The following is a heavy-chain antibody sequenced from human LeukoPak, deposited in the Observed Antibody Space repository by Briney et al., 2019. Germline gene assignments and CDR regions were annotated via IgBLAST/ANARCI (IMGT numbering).Heavy chain of an antibody. J-gene: IGHJ4*02. Sequence: SETLSLTCTVSGGSISSYYWNWIRKHPEKSLEWIGYIFYSGSAYYNPSLKSRVTISVDTSKNQFSLKLSSVTAADTAVYYCARGSTLIRGFDYWGQGTLVTVSS. CDR3: ARGSTLIRGFDY. CDR2: IFYSGSA. V-gene: IGHV4-59*06. CDR1: GGSISSYY. D-gene: IGHD3-10*01.